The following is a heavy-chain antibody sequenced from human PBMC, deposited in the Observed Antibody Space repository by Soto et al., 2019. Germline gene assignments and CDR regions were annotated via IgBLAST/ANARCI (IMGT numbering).Heavy chain of an antibody. CDR3: ATGSPYYYGSGGMWDS. CDR1: GGSMSSPNW. J-gene: IGHJ4*02. V-gene: IGHV4-4*02. Sequence: QVRLQESGPGLVKPSGTLSLTCLVSGGSMSSPNWWTWVRQAPVKGLEWIAEIHHSGATNYSPSLKSRAVIPITKSNNQFSLQLTSVTAADTAVYYWATGSPYYYGSGGMWDSWGRGALVTVSS. CDR2: IHHSGAT. D-gene: IGHD3-10*01.